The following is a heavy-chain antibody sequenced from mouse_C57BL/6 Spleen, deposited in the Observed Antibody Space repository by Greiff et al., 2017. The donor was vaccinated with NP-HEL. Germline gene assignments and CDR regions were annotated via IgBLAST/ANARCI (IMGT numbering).Heavy chain of an antibody. V-gene: IGHV5-17*01. CDR2: ISSGSSTI. J-gene: IGHJ3*01. D-gene: IGHD2-2*01. Sequence: EVQLVESGGGLVKPGGSLKLSCAASGFTFSDYGMHWVRQAPEKGLEWVAYISSGSSTIYYADTVKGRFTISRDNAKNTLFLQMTSLRSEDTAMYYCARGYDLAYWGQGTLVTVSA. CDR3: ARGYDLAY. CDR1: GFTFSDYG.